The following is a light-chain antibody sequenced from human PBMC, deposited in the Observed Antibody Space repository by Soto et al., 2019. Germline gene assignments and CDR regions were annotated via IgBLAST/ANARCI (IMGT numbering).Light chain of an antibody. J-gene: IGLJ3*02. CDR1: SSDVGGYNY. CDR3: SSHSDSYNRV. CDR2: EVT. Sequence: QSALTQPPSASGSPGQSVTIYCTGTSSDVGGYNYVSWYQQHPGKAPKLMIYEVTKRPSGVPDRFSGSKSGNTASLTVSGLQAEVEADYYFSSHSDSYNRVFGGGTKVTVL. V-gene: IGLV2-8*01.